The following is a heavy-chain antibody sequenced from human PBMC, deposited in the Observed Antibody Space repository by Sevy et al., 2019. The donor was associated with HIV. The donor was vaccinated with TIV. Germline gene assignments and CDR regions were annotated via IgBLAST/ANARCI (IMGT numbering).Heavy chain of an antibody. CDR2: TYHGGST. Sequence: SETLSLTCGVSNFSISSGYYWGWIRQTPGKWLEWIGNTYHGGSTYYNPSLKSRVAISVDTSTNKLSLRLSSVTAADTAVYYCARQSGGDRLDYYGMDVWGQGTTVTVSS. V-gene: IGHV4-38-2*01. CDR3: ARQSGGDRLDYYGMDV. J-gene: IGHJ6*02. D-gene: IGHD2-21*02. CDR1: NFSISSGYY.